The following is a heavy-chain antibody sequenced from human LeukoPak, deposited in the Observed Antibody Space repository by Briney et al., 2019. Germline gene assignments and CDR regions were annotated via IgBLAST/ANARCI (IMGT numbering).Heavy chain of an antibody. Sequence: SETLSLTCTVSGGSISSFYWSWTRQPAGKGLEWIGRIYISGSTNYSPSLKSRVTMSIDTSKNQFSLWLSSVTAADRAVYYCGRHLASKYGSGWYYVDYWGQGALVTVSS. D-gene: IGHD6-19*01. J-gene: IGHJ4*02. CDR2: IYISGST. CDR1: GGSISSFY. V-gene: IGHV4-4*07. CDR3: GRHLASKYGSGWYYVDY.